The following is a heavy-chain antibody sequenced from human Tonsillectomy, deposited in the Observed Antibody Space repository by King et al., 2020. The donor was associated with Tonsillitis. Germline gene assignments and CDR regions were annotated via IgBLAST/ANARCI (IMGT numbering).Heavy chain of an antibody. V-gene: IGHV4-4*08. CDR1: GGSISDYF. Sequence: QLQLQESGPGLLKPSETLSLTCTVSGGSISDYFWGWVRQPPTKGLEWIGFFYSSETTKYNPSLKSRVTISXDTSKNQFSLKMNSVTAADTAKYFCAGRXXGVXGPXXYWXXXXLVTVXS. CDR3: AGRXXGVXGPXXY. CDR2: FYSSETT. D-gene: IGHD2-21*01. J-gene: IGHJ4*01.